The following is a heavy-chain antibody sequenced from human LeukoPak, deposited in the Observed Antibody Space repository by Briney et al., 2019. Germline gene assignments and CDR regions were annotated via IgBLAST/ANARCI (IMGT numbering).Heavy chain of an antibody. D-gene: IGHD4-17*01. V-gene: IGHV4-59*01. J-gene: IGHJ5*02. CDR3: ARGQTNDYGDYGENWFDP. CDR1: GGSISRYY. Sequence: SETLSLTCTVSGGSISRYYWSWIRQPPGKGLERIGYIYYSGSTNYNPSLKSRVTISVDTSKNQFSLKLSSVTAADTAVYYCARGQTNDYGDYGENWFDPSGQGTLVTVSS. CDR2: IYYSGST.